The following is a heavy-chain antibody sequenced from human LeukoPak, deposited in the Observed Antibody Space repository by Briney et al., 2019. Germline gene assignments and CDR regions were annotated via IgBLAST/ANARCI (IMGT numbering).Heavy chain of an antibody. J-gene: IGHJ4*02. CDR3: ARVADYYYDSSGYQIIDY. CDR2: TGQDGSDK. D-gene: IGHD3-22*01. Sequence: GGSLRLSCEASGFSFSSYWMTWVRQASGKGLEWVANTGQDGSDKYYGDSVKGRFTISRDNAKSSLYLQMNSLRAEDTAVYYCARVADYYYDSSGYQIIDYWGQGTLVTVSS. V-gene: IGHV3-7*05. CDR1: GFSFSSYW.